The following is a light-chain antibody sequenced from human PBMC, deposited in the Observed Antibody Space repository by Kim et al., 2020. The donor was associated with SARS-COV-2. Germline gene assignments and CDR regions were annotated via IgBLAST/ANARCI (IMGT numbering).Light chain of an antibody. CDR2: DAS. CDR3: ELRINGHTWASRGHGSTLPLT. V-gene: IGKV3-11*01. CDR1: QSVSSY. J-gene: IGKJ4*01. Sequence: EIVLTQSPATLSLSPGERATLSCRASQSVSSYLAWYQQKPGQAPRLLIYDASNRATGIPARFSGSGSGTDFTLTISSLEPEDFAVYYCELRINGHTWASRGHGSTLPLT.